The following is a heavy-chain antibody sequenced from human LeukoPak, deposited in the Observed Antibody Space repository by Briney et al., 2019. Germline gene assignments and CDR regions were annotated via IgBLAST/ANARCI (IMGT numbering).Heavy chain of an antibody. D-gene: IGHD3-16*02. Sequence: ASVKVSCKASGYSFTNYAMNWVRQAPGQGLEWMGWIHPSTGNPTYAQGFTGRFVFSLDTSVSTTYLQISSLKAEDTAVYFCARAFQSLGGLSLPDYWGQGTLVTVPS. J-gene: IGHJ4*02. V-gene: IGHV7-4-1*02. CDR3: ARAFQSLGGLSLPDY. CDR2: IHPSTGNP. CDR1: GYSFTNYA.